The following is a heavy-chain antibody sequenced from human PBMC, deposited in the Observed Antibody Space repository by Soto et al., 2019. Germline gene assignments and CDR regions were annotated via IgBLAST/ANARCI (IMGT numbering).Heavy chain of an antibody. V-gene: IGHV4-59*01. D-gene: IGHD3-22*01. CDR2: IYYSGST. J-gene: IGHJ3*02. CDR1: GGSISSYY. Sequence: SETLSLTCTVSGGSISSYYWSWIRQPPGKGLEWIGYIYYSGSTNYNPSLKSRVTISVDTSKNQFSLKLSSVTAADTAVYYCARDMGYDDSSGYHTVDAFDIWGQGTMVTVSS. CDR3: ARDMGYDDSSGYHTVDAFDI.